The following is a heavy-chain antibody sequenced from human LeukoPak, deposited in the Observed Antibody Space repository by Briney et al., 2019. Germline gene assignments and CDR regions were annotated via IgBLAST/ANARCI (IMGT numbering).Heavy chain of an antibody. V-gene: IGHV3-23*01. CDR2: ISGSGGST. CDR3: ATNAYDYVRGSHGY. D-gene: IGHD3-16*01. CDR1: GFTFSSYA. J-gene: IGHJ4*02. Sequence: GGSLRLSCAASGFTFSSYAMSWVRQAPGKGLEWVSAISGSGGSTYYADSVKGRFTISRDNSKNTLYLQMNSLRAEDTAVYYCATNAYDYVRGSHGYWGQGTLVTVSS.